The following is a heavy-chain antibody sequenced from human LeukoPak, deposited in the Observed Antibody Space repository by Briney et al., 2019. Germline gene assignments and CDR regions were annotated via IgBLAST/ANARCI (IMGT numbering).Heavy chain of an antibody. CDR3: ARAYTKAPDGLRFLEWYRPFDY. V-gene: IGHV4-39*01. D-gene: IGHD3-3*01. CDR2: IYYSGST. CDR1: GGSISSSSYY. J-gene: IGHJ4*02. Sequence: PSETLSLTCTVSGGSISSSSYYWGWIRQPPGKGLEWIGSIYYSGSTYYNPSLKSRVTISVDTSKNQFSLKLSSVTAADTAVYYCARAYTKAPDGLRFLEWYRPFDYWGQGTLVTVSS.